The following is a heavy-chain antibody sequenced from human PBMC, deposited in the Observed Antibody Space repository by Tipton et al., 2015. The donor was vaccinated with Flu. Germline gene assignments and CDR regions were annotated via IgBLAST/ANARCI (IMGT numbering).Heavy chain of an antibody. CDR1: GGSFSGYY. CDR2: INHSGST. CDR3: ARGVLRFLVFGSRWFGP. Sequence: TLSLTCAVYGGSFSGYYWSWIRQPPGKGLEWIGEINHSGSTNYNPSLKSRVTISVDTSKNQFSLKLSSVTAADTAVYYCARGVLRFLVFGSRWFGPWGQGTLVTVSS. J-gene: IGHJ5*02. D-gene: IGHD3-3*01. V-gene: IGHV4-34*01.